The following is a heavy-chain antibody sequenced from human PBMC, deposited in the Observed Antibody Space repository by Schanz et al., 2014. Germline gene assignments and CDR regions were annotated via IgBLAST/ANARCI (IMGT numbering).Heavy chain of an antibody. CDR1: EFTFSTDA. D-gene: IGHD6-25*01. V-gene: IGHV3-23*01. CDR3: AKVRYSSGWRGDYFDE. J-gene: IGHJ4*02. Sequence: DVHLLESGGGLVQPGGSLRLSCAASEFTFSTDAMSWVRQAPGKGLEWLSVISASGGDTYYADSVKGRFTISRDNSKNTLYLQMKSLRAEDTAVYYCAKVRYSSGWRGDYFDEWGQGTLGTVAS. CDR2: ISASGGDT.